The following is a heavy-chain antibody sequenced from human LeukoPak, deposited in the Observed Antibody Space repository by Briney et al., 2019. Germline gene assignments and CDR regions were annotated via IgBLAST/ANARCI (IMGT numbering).Heavy chain of an antibody. J-gene: IGHJ4*02. CDR1: GFTFSRYA. V-gene: IGHV3-23*01. D-gene: IGHD6-19*01. Sequence: GGSLRLSCAASGFTFSRYAMGWVRQAPGQGLERVSAISGSGGSTYYADSVKGRFTISRDNSKNTLYLQMNSLRAEDTAVYYCAKDPSPYSSGQDYWGQGTLVTVSS. CDR2: ISGSGGST. CDR3: AKDPSPYSSGQDY.